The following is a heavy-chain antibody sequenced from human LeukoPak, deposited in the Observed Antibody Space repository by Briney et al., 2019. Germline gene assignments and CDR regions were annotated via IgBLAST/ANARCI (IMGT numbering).Heavy chain of an antibody. Sequence: GASVKVSCMASGYTFTGYYMHWVRQAPGQGLEWMGWINPNSGGTNYAQKFQGRVTMTRDTSISTAYMEMTRLTSDDTAVYYCVGGWSTGFDYWGQGTLVTVS. D-gene: IGHD6-19*01. CDR2: INPNSGGT. CDR1: GYTFTGYY. J-gene: IGHJ4*02. V-gene: IGHV1-2*02. CDR3: VGGWSTGFDY.